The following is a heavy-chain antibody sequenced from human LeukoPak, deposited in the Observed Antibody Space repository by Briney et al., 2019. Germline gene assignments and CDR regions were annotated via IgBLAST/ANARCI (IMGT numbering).Heavy chain of an antibody. Sequence: GGSLRLSCAASGFTFSSNSMNWVRQAPGKGLEWVAFIRYDGSNKYHADSAKGRFTISRDNSKNTLYLQMNSLRAEDTAVYYCAKDRSRTLEYFDYWGQGTLVTVSS. V-gene: IGHV3-30*02. J-gene: IGHJ4*02. CDR2: IRYDGSNK. CDR3: AKDRSRTLEYFDY. D-gene: IGHD1-1*01. CDR1: GFTFSSNS.